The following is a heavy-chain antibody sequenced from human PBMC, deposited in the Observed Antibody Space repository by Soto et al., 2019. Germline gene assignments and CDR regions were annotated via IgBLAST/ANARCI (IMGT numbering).Heavy chain of an antibody. CDR3: ARLSRPNYYDTSGFFKDNWFDP. J-gene: IGHJ5*02. Sequence: QVPLVQSGAEVKKPGSSMKVSCKASGGTFNSYDINWVRQAPGQGLEWMGGIIPIVETPKYAQKFQGRVTISADESTNTVYMELSILRSEDTAMYYCARLSRPNYYDTSGFFKDNWFDPWGQGTLVTVSS. D-gene: IGHD3-22*01. CDR2: IIPIVETP. V-gene: IGHV1-69*01. CDR1: GGTFNSYD.